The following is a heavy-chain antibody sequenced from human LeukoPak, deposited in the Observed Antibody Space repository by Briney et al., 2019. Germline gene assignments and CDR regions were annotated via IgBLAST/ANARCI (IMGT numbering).Heavy chain of an antibody. CDR3: ARVFGRQLPDF. CDR2: IKPNSGGT. Sequence: ASVKVSCKASGGTFSSYAISWVRQAPGQGLEWMGWIKPNSGGTNYAQKFQGRVTMTRDTSITTAYIELSSLRSDDTAVYYCARVFGRQLPDFWGQGTLVIVSS. CDR1: GGTFSSYA. V-gene: IGHV1-2*02. J-gene: IGHJ4*02. D-gene: IGHD1-26*01.